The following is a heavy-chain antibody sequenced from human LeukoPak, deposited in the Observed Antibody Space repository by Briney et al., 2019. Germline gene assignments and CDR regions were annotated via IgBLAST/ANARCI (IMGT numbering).Heavy chain of an antibody. D-gene: IGHD3-10*01. CDR2: ISYDGSNK. CDR3: AKDRRYYGSGSSVFDY. Sequence: GGSLRLSCAASGLTFSSYGMHWVRQAPGKGLEWVAVISYDGSNKYYADSVKGRFTISRDNSKNTLYLQMNSLRAEDTAVYYCAKDRRYYGSGSSVFDYWGQGTLVTVSS. J-gene: IGHJ4*02. CDR1: GLTFSSYG. V-gene: IGHV3-30*18.